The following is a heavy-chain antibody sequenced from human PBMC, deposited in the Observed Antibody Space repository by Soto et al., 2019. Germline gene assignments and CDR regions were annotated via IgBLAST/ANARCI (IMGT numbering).Heavy chain of an antibody. D-gene: IGHD1-26*01. CDR2: IYYSGST. V-gene: IGHV4-59*01. Sequence: PSETLSLTCTVSGGSISSYYWSWIRQPPGKGLEWIGYIYYSGSTNYNPSLKSRVTISVDTSKNQFSLKLSSVTAADTAVYYCARAVVGATTGWFDPWGQGTLVTSPQ. CDR1: GGSISSYY. J-gene: IGHJ5*02. CDR3: ARAVVGATTGWFDP.